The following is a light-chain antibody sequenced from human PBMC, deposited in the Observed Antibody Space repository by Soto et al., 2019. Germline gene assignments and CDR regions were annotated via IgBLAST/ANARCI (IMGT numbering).Light chain of an antibody. Sequence: QSVLTQPASVSESPGQSITISCTGTSSDVGGYNYVSWYQQHPGKAPKLLIYEVISRPSGVSARFSGSKSGNTASLTISGLQAEDEADYYCCSYAGTYSYVFGTGTKVTVL. CDR2: EVI. V-gene: IGLV2-14*01. CDR1: SSDVGGYNY. CDR3: CSYAGTYSYV. J-gene: IGLJ1*01.